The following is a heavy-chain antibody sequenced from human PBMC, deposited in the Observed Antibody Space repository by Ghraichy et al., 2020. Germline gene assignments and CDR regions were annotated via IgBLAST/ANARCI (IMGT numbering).Heavy chain of an antibody. Sequence: LSLTCAASGFTFSSHDMSWVRQAPGKGLEWVSYISSSSSTIYYADSVKGRFTISRDNAKNSLYLQMSSLRGEDTAVYYCARNWGTYWGQGTLVTVSS. J-gene: IGHJ4*02. V-gene: IGHV3-48*01. CDR3: ARNWGTY. D-gene: IGHD7-27*01. CDR1: GFTFSSHD. CDR2: ISSSSSTI.